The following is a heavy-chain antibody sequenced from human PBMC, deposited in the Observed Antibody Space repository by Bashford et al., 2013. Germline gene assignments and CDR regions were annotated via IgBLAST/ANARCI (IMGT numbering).Heavy chain of an antibody. V-gene: IGHV4-39*07. Sequence: SETLSLTCTVSGGSISSRSYYWAWIRQPPGKGLEWIGEINHSGSTNYNPSLKSRVTISVDTSKNQFSLKLSSVTAADTAVYYCARAGXSSWYDYYYYGMDVWGPRGPRVTGLL. D-gene: IGHD6-13*01. CDR1: GGSISSRSYY. CDR3: ARAGXSSWYDYYYYGMDV. CDR2: INHSGST. J-gene: IGHJ6*01.